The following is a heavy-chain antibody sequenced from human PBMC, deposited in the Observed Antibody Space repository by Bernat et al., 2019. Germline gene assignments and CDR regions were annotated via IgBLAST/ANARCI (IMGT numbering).Heavy chain of an antibody. CDR3: ASRIAAAGLDY. CDR1: GGSISGSSHY. J-gene: IGHJ4*02. V-gene: IGHV4-39*01. Sequence: QLQLQESGPGLVKTSETLSLTCTVSGGSISGSSHYWGWIRQPPGKGLEWIGSIFYSGSTYSNPSLKSRVTISVDTSKNQFSLRLSSVTAADTAVYYCASRIAAAGLDYWGQGTLVTVSS. CDR2: IFYSGST. D-gene: IGHD6-13*01.